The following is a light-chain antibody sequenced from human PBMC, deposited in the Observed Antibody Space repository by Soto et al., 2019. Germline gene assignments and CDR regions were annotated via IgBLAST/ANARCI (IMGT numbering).Light chain of an antibody. Sequence: EIVLTQSPATLSLSPGVGATLSCRASQSISSYLAWYQQKPGQAPRLLIYEASSRATGIPARFSGSGSGTDFTLTISRLEPEDFAVYYCQQRSDWPPWTFGQGTKVEIK. V-gene: IGKV3-11*01. CDR2: EAS. J-gene: IGKJ1*01. CDR1: QSISSY. CDR3: QQRSDWPPWT.